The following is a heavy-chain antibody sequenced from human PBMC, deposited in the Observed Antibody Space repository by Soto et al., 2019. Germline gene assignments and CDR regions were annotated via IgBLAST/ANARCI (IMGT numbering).Heavy chain of an antibody. CDR1: GGSISTYY. V-gene: IGHV4-59*08. D-gene: IGHD1-26*01. CDR2: IYYSGTTT. CDR3: ARLGGSYAVPHSDY. Sequence: SETLSLTCTVSGGSISTYYWSWIRQPPGKGLEWIGNIYYSGTTTNYNPYLKSRVTLSVDTSKNQFSLKLSSVTAADTAVYYCARLGGSYAVPHSDYWGQGTLVHRLL. J-gene: IGHJ4*02.